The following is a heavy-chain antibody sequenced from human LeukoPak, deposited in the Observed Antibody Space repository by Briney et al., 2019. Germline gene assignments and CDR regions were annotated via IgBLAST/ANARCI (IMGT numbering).Heavy chain of an antibody. CDR1: GGSVSSNSAA. D-gene: IGHD2-2*01. Sequence: SQTLSLTCAISGGSVSSNSAAWNWIRQSPSRGLEWLGRTYYRSKWYNDYAVSVKSRITINPDTSKNQFSLQLNSVTPEDTAVYYCAREVGCSSTSCLGPYDYWGQGTLVTVSS. CDR3: AREVGCSSTSCLGPYDY. CDR2: TYYRSKWYN. V-gene: IGHV6-1*01. J-gene: IGHJ4*02.